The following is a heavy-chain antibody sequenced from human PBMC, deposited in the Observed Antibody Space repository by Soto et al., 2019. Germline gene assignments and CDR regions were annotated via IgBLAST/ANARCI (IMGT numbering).Heavy chain of an antibody. D-gene: IGHD7-27*01. CDR2: IIPIFGTA. CDR1: GGTFNSYA. V-gene: IGHV1-69*13. J-gene: IGHJ6*02. Sequence: SVKVSCKASGGTFNSYAISWVRQAPGQGLEWMGGIIPIFGTADYAQKFQGRITITADESTSTAYMELSSLRSEDTAVYYCASHWGQAKRYYYYGMDVWGQGTTVTVS. CDR3: ASHWGQAKRYYYYGMDV.